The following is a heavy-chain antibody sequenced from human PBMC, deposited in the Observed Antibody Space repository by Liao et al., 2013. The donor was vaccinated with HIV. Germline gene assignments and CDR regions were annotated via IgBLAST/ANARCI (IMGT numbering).Heavy chain of an antibody. CDR1: GGSISSYY. CDR3: ARGPGILTAYYNPFDY. CDR2: INQSGNT. Sequence: QVQMQESGPGLVKPSETLSLTCTVSGGSISSYYWSWIRQPAGKGLEWIGEINQSGNTNYNPSLKSRVTISVDTSKNQFSLKLSSVTAADTAVYYCARGPGILTAYYNPFDYWGQGTLVTVSS. V-gene: IGHV4-59*12. D-gene: IGHD3-9*01. J-gene: IGHJ4*02.